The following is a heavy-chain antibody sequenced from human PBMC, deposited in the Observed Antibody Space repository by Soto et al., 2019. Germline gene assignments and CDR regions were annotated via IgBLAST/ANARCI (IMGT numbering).Heavy chain of an antibody. Sequence: ALVKVSCKASGYTFTSYYMHWVRQAPGQGLEWMGIINPSGGSTSYAQKFQGRVTMTRDTSTSTVYMELSSLRSEDTAVYYCARLPNRYCTNGVCLDYGGQGPLVTVPS. CDR1: GYTFTSYY. J-gene: IGHJ4*02. CDR3: ARLPNRYCTNGVCLDY. D-gene: IGHD2-8*01. V-gene: IGHV1-46*03. CDR2: INPSGGST.